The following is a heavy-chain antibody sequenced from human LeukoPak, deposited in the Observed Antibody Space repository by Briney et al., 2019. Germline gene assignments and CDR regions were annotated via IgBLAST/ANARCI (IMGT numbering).Heavy chain of an antibody. J-gene: IGHJ4*02. CDR1: GYTFTSYG. D-gene: IGHD3-10*01. Sequence: ASVKVSCKASGYTFTSYGISWVRQAPGQGLEWMGWISAYNGNTNYAQKLQGRVTMTTDTSTSTAYMELRSLRSDDTAVYYCTRDLSQHLLWFGELSHFDYWGQGTLVTVSS. V-gene: IGHV1-18*01. CDR3: TRDLSQHLLWFGELSHFDY. CDR2: ISAYNGNT.